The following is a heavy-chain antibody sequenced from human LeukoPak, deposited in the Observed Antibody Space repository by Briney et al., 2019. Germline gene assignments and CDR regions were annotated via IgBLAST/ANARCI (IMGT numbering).Heavy chain of an antibody. J-gene: IGHJ4*02. D-gene: IGHD1-26*01. CDR1: GYTFTSYG. V-gene: IGHV1-18*01. CDR2: SSAYDGNA. Sequence: GASVKVSCKASGYTFTSYGISWVRQAPGQGLEWLGWSSAYDGNANSAQKFQDRVTMTTDTSTNTAYMELRSLTSDDTAVYYCARVVGLNEWEPHYWGQGTLVTVSS. CDR3: ARVVGLNEWEPHY.